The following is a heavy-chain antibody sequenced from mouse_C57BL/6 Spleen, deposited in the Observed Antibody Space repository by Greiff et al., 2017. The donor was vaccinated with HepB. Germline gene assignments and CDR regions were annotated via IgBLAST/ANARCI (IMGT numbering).Heavy chain of an antibody. CDR1: GFSFNTYA. D-gene: IGHD1-1*01. CDR3: VSSYTWFAY. Sequence: EVKVVESGGGLVQPKGSLKLSCAASGFSFNTYAMNWVRQAPGKGLEWVARIRSKSNNYATYYADSVKDRFTISRDDSESMLYLQMNNLKTEDTAMYYCVSSYTWFAYWGQGTLVTVSA. J-gene: IGHJ3*01. CDR2: IRSKSNNYAT. V-gene: IGHV10-1*01.